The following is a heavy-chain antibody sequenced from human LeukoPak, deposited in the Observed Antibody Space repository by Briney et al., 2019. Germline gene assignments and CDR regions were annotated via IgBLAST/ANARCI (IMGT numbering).Heavy chain of an antibody. CDR2: IKIGEGKT. D-gene: IGHD6-13*01. J-gene: IGHJ4*02. CDR1: GYTFSSFG. Sequence: GASMKVSCKTSGYTFSSFGITWVRQVPGQGPEWMGWIKIGEGKTHYAQKFQDRVSMTRDISSNTAFLEVRNLRSDDTAVYFCSRSYYSSSWYYFDHWGQGTRVTVSS. V-gene: IGHV1-18*01. CDR3: SRSYYSSSWYYFDH.